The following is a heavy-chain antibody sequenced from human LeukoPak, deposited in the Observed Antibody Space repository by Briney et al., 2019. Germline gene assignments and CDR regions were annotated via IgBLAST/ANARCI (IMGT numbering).Heavy chain of an antibody. D-gene: IGHD3-10*01. CDR1: RFIFDNYG. V-gene: IGHV3-23*01. J-gene: IGHJ4*02. Sequence: PGGSLRLSCAASRFIFDNYGVTWVRQAPGKGLEWVSGISDDGYSTYYANSVKGRFTISRDNSKKTLYLQMNSLRAEDTAVSYCAKGLASYGSGCLFDYWGQGTLVTVSS. CDR2: ISDDGYST. CDR3: AKGLASYGSGCLFDY.